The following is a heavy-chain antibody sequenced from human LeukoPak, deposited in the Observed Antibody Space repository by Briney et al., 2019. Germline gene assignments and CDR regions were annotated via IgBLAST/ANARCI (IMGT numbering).Heavy chain of an antibody. Sequence: LSLTCAVYGGSFSGYYWSWIRQAPGKGLEWVPYISSSGSTIYYADSVKGRFTISRDNAKNSLYLQMNSLRAEDTAVYYCARAGPSSPYYYGMDVWGQGTTVTVSS. CDR3: ARAGPSSPYYYGMDV. CDR1: GGSFSGYY. D-gene: IGHD3-10*01. J-gene: IGHJ6*02. V-gene: IGHV3-11*01. CDR2: ISSSGSTI.